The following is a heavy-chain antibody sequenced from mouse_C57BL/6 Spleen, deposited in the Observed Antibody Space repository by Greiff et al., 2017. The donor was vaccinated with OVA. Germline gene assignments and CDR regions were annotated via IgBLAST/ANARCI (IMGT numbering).Heavy chain of an antibody. D-gene: IGHD1-1*01. Sequence: VQLQQPGAELVKPGASVKMSCKASGYTFTSYWITWVKQRPGQGLEWIGDIYPGSGSTNYNEKFKSKATLTVDTSSSTAYMQLSSLTSEDSAVYYCARRGYYGSSSGNAMDYWGQGTSVTVSS. CDR3: ARRGYYGSSSGNAMDY. CDR2: IYPGSGST. J-gene: IGHJ4*01. V-gene: IGHV1-55*01. CDR1: GYTFTSYW.